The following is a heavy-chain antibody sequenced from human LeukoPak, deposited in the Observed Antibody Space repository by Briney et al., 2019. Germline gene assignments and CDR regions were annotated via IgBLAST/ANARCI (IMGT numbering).Heavy chain of an antibody. V-gene: IGHV3-53*05. CDR3: ASLLAYDSSGYYRGHFDY. J-gene: IGHJ4*02. D-gene: IGHD3-22*01. Sequence: GGSLRLSCAASGFTVSRNYMSWVRQAPGKGLEWVSVIYSAGSTYYADSVKGRFTISRDNAKDTLYLQMTSLRAEDTAVYYCASLLAYDSSGYYRGHFDYWGQGTLVTVSS. CDR1: GFTVSRNY. CDR2: IYSAGST.